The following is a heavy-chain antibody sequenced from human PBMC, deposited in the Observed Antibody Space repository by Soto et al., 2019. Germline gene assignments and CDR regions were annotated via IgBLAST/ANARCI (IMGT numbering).Heavy chain of an antibody. CDR1: GGTFSSSA. CDR3: ASAYVAYFFFSCYGHQTDLFDF. D-gene: IGHD3-3*01. J-gene: IGHJ4*01. Sequence: GSSVKVSCKASGGTFSSSAISWVRQAPGQGLEWMGGIIPIFGTANYAQKFQGRVTITADESTSTAYMELSSLRSEDTAVYYCASAYVAYFFFSCYGHQTDLFDFWGQRTSVT. V-gene: IGHV1-69*13. CDR2: IIPIFGTA.